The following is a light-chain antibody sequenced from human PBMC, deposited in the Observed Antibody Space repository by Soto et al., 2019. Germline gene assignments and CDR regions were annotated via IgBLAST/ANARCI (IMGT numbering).Light chain of an antibody. J-gene: IGKJ5*01. Sequence: EIVMTQSPATLSVSPGERATLSCRASQSVSSKVAWYQQKPGQAPRLLIYDASVRATGIPDRFSGRGSGTEFTLTIGSLQPDDFATYYCQQYNIYSITFGQGTRLEIK. CDR2: DAS. CDR1: QSVSSK. V-gene: IGKV3-15*01. CDR3: QQYNIYSIT.